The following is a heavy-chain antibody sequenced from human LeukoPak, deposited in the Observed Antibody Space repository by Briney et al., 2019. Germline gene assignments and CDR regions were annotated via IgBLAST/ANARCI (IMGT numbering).Heavy chain of an antibody. V-gene: IGHV3-7*01. CDR3: ARLNWDDGEVSGFDQ. CDR1: GFSFRNTW. Sequence: GGSLRLSCTTSGFSFRNTWMSWVRQAPWKGLEWVANIKQDEREIYYGDSVKGRFTISRDNAKRSLYLQMNNLRVEDTAVYYCARLNWDDGEVSGFDQWGQGILVTVSS. D-gene: IGHD1-26*01. J-gene: IGHJ5*02. CDR2: IKQDEREI.